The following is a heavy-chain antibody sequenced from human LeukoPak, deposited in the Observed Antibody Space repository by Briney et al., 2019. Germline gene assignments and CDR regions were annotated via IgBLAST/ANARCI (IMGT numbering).Heavy chain of an antibody. J-gene: IGHJ5*02. CDR1: GFTFSSYS. CDR2: IRSKAHGGTT. Sequence: PGGSLRLSCAASGFTFSSYSMNWVRQAPGKGLEWVGFIRSKAHGGTTEYAASVKGRFTISRENSKSIAYLQMNSLKTGDTAVYFCSREILSEYSSRWYDYFDPWGQGTLVTVSS. V-gene: IGHV3-49*04. D-gene: IGHD6-13*01. CDR3: SREILSEYSSRWYDYFDP.